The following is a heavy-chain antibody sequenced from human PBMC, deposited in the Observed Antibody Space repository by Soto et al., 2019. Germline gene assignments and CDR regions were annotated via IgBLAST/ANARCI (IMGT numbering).Heavy chain of an antibody. CDR2: IYYSGST. CDR3: ARSHGRPFLAP. Sequence: SETLSLTCSVSGGSVSSGSYYWSWIRQPPGKGLEWIGYIYYSGSTNYNPSLKSRVTTSVDTSKNQFSLKLSSVTAAVTAVYYGARSHGRPFLAPWGQGTLVPVSS. CDR1: GGSVSSGSYY. V-gene: IGHV4-61*01. J-gene: IGHJ5*02.